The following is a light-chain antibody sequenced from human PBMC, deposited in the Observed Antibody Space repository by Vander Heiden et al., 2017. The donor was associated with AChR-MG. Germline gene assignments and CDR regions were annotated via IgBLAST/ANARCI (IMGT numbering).Light chain of an antibody. CDR3: ATWDDSLKGV. V-gene: IGLV1-44*01. J-gene: IGLJ2*01. CDR1: TSNIGHNP. CDR2: SNS. Sequence: QSVLTQPPSASGTPGQRVTISCSGSTSNIGHNPVNWYQQLPGTAPKLLIYSNSQRPSGVPDRFSGSKSGTSASLAISGLQSDDEAHYYCATWDDSLKGVFGGGTKLTVL.